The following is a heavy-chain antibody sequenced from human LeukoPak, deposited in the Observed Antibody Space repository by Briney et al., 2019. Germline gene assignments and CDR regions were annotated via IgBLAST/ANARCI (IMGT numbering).Heavy chain of an antibody. CDR2: ISTYNGNT. J-gene: IGHJ6*03. CDR3: ARGRYCNSNSCYKVYYYYMDV. Sequence: ASVKVSCKASGYTFNSYGISWVRQAPGQGLEWVGWISTYNGNTNYAQKFQGRVTMTTDTSTSTAYMELRSLRSDDTAVYYCARGRYCNSNSCYKVYYYYMDVWGQGTTVTVSS. D-gene: IGHD2-2*02. CDR1: GYTFNSYG. V-gene: IGHV1-18*01.